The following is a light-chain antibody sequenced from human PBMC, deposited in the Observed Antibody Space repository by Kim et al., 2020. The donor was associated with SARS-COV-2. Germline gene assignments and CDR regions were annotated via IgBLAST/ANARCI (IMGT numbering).Light chain of an antibody. CDR1: SLRSYY. CDR3: NTRDSSGNHLV. V-gene: IGLV3-19*01. Sequence: SSELTQHPAVSVALGKTVKITCPGDSLRSYYASWYQQKPGQAPVLVIYGKNNRPSGIPDRFSGSSSGNTASLTITGAQAEDEADYYCNTRDSSGNHLVFGGGTKLTVL. CDR2: GKN. J-gene: IGLJ3*02.